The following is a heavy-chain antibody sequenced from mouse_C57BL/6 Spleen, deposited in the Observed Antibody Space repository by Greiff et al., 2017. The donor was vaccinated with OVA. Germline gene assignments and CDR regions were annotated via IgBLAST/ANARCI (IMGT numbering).Heavy chain of an antibody. Sequence: QVQLQQPGAELVKPGASVKLSCKASGYTFTSYWMHWVKQRPGPGLEWIGMIHPNSGSTNYNEKFKSKATLTVDKSSSTAYMQLSSLTSEDSAVYYWARGYSNYDYWYFDVWGTGTTVTVSS. V-gene: IGHV1-64*01. CDR1: GYTFTSYW. J-gene: IGHJ1*03. CDR2: IHPNSGST. CDR3: ARGYSNYDYWYFDV. D-gene: IGHD2-5*01.